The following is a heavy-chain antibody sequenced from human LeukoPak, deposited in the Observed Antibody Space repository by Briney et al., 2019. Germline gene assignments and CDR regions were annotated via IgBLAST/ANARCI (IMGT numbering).Heavy chain of an antibody. Sequence: GGSLRLSCAASGFTFSSYWMSWVRQAPGKGLEWVSAISGSGGSTYYADSVKGRFTISRDNSKNTLYLQMNSLRAEDTAVYYCAEPEGGYYDIRPDWGQGTLVTVSS. CDR1: GFTFSSYW. CDR3: AEPEGGYYDIRPD. J-gene: IGHJ4*02. V-gene: IGHV3-23*01. CDR2: ISGSGGST. D-gene: IGHD3-22*01.